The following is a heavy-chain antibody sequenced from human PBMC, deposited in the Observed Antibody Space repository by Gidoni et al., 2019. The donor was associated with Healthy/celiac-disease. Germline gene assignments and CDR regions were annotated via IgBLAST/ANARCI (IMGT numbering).Heavy chain of an antibody. CDR2: ISGSGGST. Sequence: EVQLLESGGGLVQPGGSLRLSCAAAGFTFSSYAMSWVRQAPGKGLEWVSAISGSGGSTYYADSVKGRFTISRDNSKNTLYLQMNSLRAEDTAVYYCAEGYDYPLEYFQHWGQGTLVTVSS. CDR1: GFTFSSYA. CDR3: AEGYDYPLEYFQH. V-gene: IGHV3-23*01. D-gene: IGHD4-17*01. J-gene: IGHJ1*01.